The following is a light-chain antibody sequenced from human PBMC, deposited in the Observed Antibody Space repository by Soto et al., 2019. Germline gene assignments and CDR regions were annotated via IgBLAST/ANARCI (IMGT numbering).Light chain of an antibody. J-gene: IGKJ4*01. CDR3: QHYDGSPLT. Sequence: EIVLTQSPGTLSLSPGERATLSCRASQSVSSSYLAWYQQKPGQAPRLLISGASNRVTDVPDRFSGSGSGTDFTLTISRLETEDFAMYYCQHYDGSPLTFGGGTKVDIK. CDR2: GAS. V-gene: IGKV3-20*01. CDR1: QSVSSSY.